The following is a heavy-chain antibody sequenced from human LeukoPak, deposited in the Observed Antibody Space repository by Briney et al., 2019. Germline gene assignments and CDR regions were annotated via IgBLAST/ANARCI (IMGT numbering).Heavy chain of an antibody. D-gene: IGHD3-22*01. J-gene: IGHJ3*02. CDR3: AREGTNYYYDSSGPDAFDI. CDR1: GFTFSNYA. Sequence: GGSLRLSCAAAGFTFSNYAMTWVRQAPGRGLEWVSSISGSGGSTYYADSVKGRFTISRDNSKNTLYLQMYSLRAEDTAVYYCAREGTNYYYDSSGPDAFDIWGQGTMVTVSS. V-gene: IGHV3-23*01. CDR2: ISGSGGST.